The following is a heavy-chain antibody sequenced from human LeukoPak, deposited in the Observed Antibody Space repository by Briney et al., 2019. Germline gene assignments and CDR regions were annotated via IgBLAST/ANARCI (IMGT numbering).Heavy chain of an antibody. Sequence: SETLSLTCTVSGGSISSYYWSWIRQPPGKGLEWIGYIYYSGSTNYNPSLKSRVTISVDTSKNQFSLKLSSVTAAGTAVYYCARAPITDTGYSYGLWNFVFDPWGQGTLVTVSS. V-gene: IGHV4-59*01. J-gene: IGHJ5*02. CDR3: ARAPITDTGYSYGLWNFVFDP. CDR2: IYYSGST. D-gene: IGHD5-18*01. CDR1: GGSISSYY.